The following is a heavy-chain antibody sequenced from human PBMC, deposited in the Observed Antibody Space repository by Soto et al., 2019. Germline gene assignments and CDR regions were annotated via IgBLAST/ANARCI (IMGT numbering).Heavy chain of an antibody. V-gene: IGHV3-23*01. CDR3: ASGLLVGSTPHIFDY. D-gene: IGHD2-8*02. CDR1: DVTFTSYA. CDR2: ISGSDGST. J-gene: IGHJ4*02. Sequence: VGSLRLSCTANDVTFTSYAMSWVRQAPGKGLECVSCISGSDGSTYYADSVKGRFTISRDNSKNTLYLQMNSLRAEDTAVYYCASGLLVGSTPHIFDYWGQVTLVTVAS.